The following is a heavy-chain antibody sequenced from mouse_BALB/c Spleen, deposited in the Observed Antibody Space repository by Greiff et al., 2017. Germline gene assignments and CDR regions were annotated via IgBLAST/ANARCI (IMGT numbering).Heavy chain of an antibody. CDR3: ARGYYGSSRWYFDV. V-gene: IGHV5-6-5*01. CDR1: GFTFSSYA. Sequence: EVQVVESGGGLVKPGGSLKLSCAASGFTFSSYAMSWVRQTPEKRLEWVASISSGGSTYYPDSVKGRFTISRDNARNILYLQMSSLRSEDTAMYYCARGYYGSSRWYFDVWGAGTTVTVSS. CDR2: ISSGGST. D-gene: IGHD1-1*01. J-gene: IGHJ1*01.